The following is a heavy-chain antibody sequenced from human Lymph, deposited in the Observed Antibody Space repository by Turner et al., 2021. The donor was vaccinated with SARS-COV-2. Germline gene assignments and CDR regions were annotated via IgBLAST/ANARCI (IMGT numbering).Heavy chain of an antibody. CDR1: GFTLSNYA. J-gene: IGHJ4*02. V-gene: IGHV3-30-3*01. D-gene: IGHD3-3*01. CDR3: ASNFWSAHRLDY. Sequence: QVQLVESGGGVVQPGRSLRLSCVASGFTLSNYAMHWVRQAPGKGLEWVAVISYDGSNKYYADSVKGRFTISRDNSKNTLYLQMNSLRAEDTAVYYCASNFWSAHRLDYWGQGTLVTVSS. CDR2: ISYDGSNK.